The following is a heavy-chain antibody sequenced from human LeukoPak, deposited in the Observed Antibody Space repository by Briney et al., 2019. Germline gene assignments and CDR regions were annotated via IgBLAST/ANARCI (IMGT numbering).Heavy chain of an antibody. CDR1: GGTFSSYA. Sequence: GASVKVSCKASGGTFSSYAISWVRQAPGQGLEWMGGIIPIFGTANYAQKFQGRVTITVDESTSTAYMELSSLRSEDTAVYYCARDLLVGGESSLDYWGQGTLVTVSS. CDR2: IIPIFGTA. V-gene: IGHV1-69*13. D-gene: IGHD2-15*01. J-gene: IGHJ4*02. CDR3: ARDLLVGGESSLDY.